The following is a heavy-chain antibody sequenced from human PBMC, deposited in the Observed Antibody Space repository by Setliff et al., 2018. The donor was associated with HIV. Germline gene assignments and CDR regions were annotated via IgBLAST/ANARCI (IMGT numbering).Heavy chain of an antibody. CDR2: IYYSGST. V-gene: IGHV4-59*01. D-gene: IGHD3-16*01. CDR1: GGSLSSYY. Sequence: SETLSLTCFASGGSLSSYYWSWIRQPPGKGLEWIAYIYYSGSTNYNPSLKSRVTISLDRSKNQFSLKLSSVTAADTAVYYCARTPSRGGFDYWGQGTLVTVSS. J-gene: IGHJ4*02. CDR3: ARTPSRGGFDY.